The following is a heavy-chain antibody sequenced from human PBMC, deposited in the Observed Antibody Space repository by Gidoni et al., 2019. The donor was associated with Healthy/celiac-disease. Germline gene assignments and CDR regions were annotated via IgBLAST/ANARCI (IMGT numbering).Heavy chain of an antibody. CDR3: ARGTGYYYYYGMDV. V-gene: IGHV4-34*01. J-gene: IGHJ6*02. CDR2: INHRGST. Sequence: QVQLQQWGAGLLKPSETLSLTCAVSGGSFSGYYWSWIRQPPGKGLEWIEEINHRGSTNYNPSLKSRVTISVDTSKNQFSLKLSSVTAADTAVYYCARGTGYYYYYGMDVWGQGTTVTVSS. CDR1: GGSFSGYY.